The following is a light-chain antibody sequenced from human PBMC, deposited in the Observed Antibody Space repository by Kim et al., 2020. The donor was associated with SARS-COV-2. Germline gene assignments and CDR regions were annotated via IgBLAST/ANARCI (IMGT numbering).Light chain of an antibody. CDR1: KLGHKY. CDR2: QDS. J-gene: IGLJ3*02. Sequence: SYELTQPPSVSVSPGQTASITCSGDKLGHKYACWYQQKPGQSPVLVIYQDSKRPSGIPERFSGSNSGNTATLTISGTQAMDEADYYCQAWDSSFWVFGGG. V-gene: IGLV3-1*01. CDR3: QAWDSSFWV.